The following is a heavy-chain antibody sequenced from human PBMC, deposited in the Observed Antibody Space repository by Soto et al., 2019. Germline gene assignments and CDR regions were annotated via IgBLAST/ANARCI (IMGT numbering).Heavy chain of an antibody. D-gene: IGHD6-6*01. CDR3: AKYKGRDDDEYSSSSYAFDI. CDR1: GFTFSSYA. CDR2: ISGSGGST. V-gene: IGHV3-23*01. J-gene: IGHJ3*02. Sequence: PGGSLRLSCAASGFTFSSYAMGWVRQAPGKGLEWVSAISGSGGSTYYADSVKGRFTISRDNSKNTLYLQMNSLRAEDTAVYYFAKYKGRDDDEYSSSSYAFDIWGQGTMVTVSS.